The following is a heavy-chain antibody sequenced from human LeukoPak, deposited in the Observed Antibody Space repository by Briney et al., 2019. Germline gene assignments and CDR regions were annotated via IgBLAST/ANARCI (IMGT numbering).Heavy chain of an antibody. Sequence: GGSLRLSCEGSAFIFSGHWMNWVRQTPGKGLEWVASIKEDGSERQYVDSVKGRFSISRDNTKGSLFLQLNSLRAEDTAVYYCAKSGYDFWSGYSDWGQGTLVTVSS. CDR2: IKEDGSER. V-gene: IGHV3-7*03. D-gene: IGHD3-3*01. J-gene: IGHJ4*02. CDR3: AKSGYDFWSGYSD. CDR1: AFIFSGHW.